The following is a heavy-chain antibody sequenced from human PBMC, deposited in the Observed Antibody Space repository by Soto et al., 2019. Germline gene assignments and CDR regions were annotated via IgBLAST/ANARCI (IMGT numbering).Heavy chain of an antibody. CDR3: ARSYCSGGSCPFDP. D-gene: IGHD2-15*01. J-gene: IGHJ5*02. CDR2: IYYSGST. V-gene: IGHV4-31*02. CDR1: GGSISSGDYY. Sequence: SETLSLTCTVSGGSISSGDYYWSWIRQPPGKGLEWIGYIYYSGSTYYNPSLKSRVTISVDTSKNQFSLKLSSVTAADTAVYYCARSYCSGGSCPFDPWGQGTLVTVSS.